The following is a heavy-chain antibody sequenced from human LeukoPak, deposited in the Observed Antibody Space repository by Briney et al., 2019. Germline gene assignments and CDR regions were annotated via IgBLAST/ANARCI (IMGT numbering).Heavy chain of an antibody. Sequence: PGGSLRLSCAASGFTFSSYWMSWVRQAPGKGLEWVANIKQDGSEKYYVDSVKGRFTISRDNAKNSLYLQMNSLRAEDTAVYYCARDSVNTYYDILTGPTYWYFDLWGRGTLVTVSS. V-gene: IGHV3-7*01. D-gene: IGHD3-9*01. CDR3: ARDSVNTYYDILTGPTYWYFDL. CDR2: IKQDGSEK. CDR1: GFTFSSYW. J-gene: IGHJ2*01.